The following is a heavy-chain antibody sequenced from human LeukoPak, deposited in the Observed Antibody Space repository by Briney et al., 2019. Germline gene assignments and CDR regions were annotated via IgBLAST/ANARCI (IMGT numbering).Heavy chain of an antibody. CDR1: GFTFRSYT. Sequence: GGPLRLSRSGSGFTFRSYTMTWVRQAPGKGLEWVSSIVGDGTLKYYADSLKGRFTISRDNANNSVYLQMNSLTADDSGLYFCARDYSSGWFGKGAYWGQGTRVVVSS. CDR2: IVGDGTLK. D-gene: IGHD6-19*01. J-gene: IGHJ4*02. V-gene: IGHV3-21*06. CDR3: ARDYSSGWFGKGAY.